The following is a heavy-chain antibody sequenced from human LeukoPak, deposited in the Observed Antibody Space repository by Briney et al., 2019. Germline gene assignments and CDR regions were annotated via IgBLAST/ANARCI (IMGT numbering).Heavy chain of an antibody. CDR2: IYSGGST. CDR3: ARDSTGYAFDI. Sequence: GGSLRLSCAASGFTVSSNYMSWVRQAPGKGLEWVSVIYSGGSTYYADSVKGRFTISRDNSKNTLYLQMNSLRAEDTAVYYCARDSTGYAFDIWGQGTTVTVSS. J-gene: IGHJ3*02. V-gene: IGHV3-66*01. CDR1: GFTVSSNY.